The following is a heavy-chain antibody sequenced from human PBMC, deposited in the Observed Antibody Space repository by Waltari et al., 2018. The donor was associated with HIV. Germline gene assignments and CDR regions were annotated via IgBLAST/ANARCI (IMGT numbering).Heavy chain of an antibody. CDR1: GFTVRTTY. J-gene: IGHJ6*02. Sequence: EVQLLESGCGLVQPGAFLRLSCDAAGFTVRTTYFTWVRQAPGKGLEWVSVIYSGGSTYYADSVKGRFTISRDNSKNTLYLQMNSLRAEDTAVYYCASIAYCGGDCYPRGMDVWGQGTTVTVSS. CDR3: ASIAYCGGDCYPRGMDV. V-gene: IGHV3-66*01. D-gene: IGHD2-21*02. CDR2: IYSGGST.